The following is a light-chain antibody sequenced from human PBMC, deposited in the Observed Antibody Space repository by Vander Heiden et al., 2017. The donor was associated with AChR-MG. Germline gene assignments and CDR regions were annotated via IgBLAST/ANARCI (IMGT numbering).Light chain of an antibody. Sequence: EIVMTQSPAPLSVSPGETSTLSCRASQSVSSNLAWYQQKPGQAPRLLIYGASTRATGIPATFSGSGSGTEFTLTISSLQSEDFAVSYCQQYNNWPETFGQGTKVEIK. J-gene: IGKJ1*01. CDR1: QSVSSN. V-gene: IGKV3-15*01. CDR2: GAS. CDR3: QQYNNWPET.